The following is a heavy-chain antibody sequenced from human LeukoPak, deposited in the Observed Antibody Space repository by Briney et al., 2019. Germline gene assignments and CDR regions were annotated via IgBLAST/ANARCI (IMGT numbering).Heavy chain of an antibody. D-gene: IGHD3-22*01. CDR3: ARAAAYHYDSSGSNWFDP. J-gene: IGHJ5*02. CDR2: INPNSGGT. CDR1: GYTFTGYY. Sequence: ASVKVSCKTSGYTFTGYYMHWVRQAPGQGLEWMGWINPNSGGTNYAQKFQGRVTMTRDTSISTAYMELSRLRSDDTAVHYCARAAAYHYDSSGSNWFDPWGQGTLVTVSS. V-gene: IGHV1-2*02.